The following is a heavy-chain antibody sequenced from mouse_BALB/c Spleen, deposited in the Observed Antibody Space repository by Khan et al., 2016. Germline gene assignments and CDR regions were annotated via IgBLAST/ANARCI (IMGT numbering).Heavy chain of an antibody. Sequence: QVQLQQSGAELVRPGSSVKISCKASGYAFSIYWMNWVKQRPGQGLEWIGQIYPGDGDTDYNGKFKDKATLTADKSSSTAYMQLSSLTSEDSAVFFGARSGYGCDYWGQGTTLTVSS. CDR2: IYPGDGDT. CDR1: GYAFSIYW. CDR3: ARSGYGCDY. D-gene: IGHD2-10*02. V-gene: IGHV1-80*01. J-gene: IGHJ2*01.